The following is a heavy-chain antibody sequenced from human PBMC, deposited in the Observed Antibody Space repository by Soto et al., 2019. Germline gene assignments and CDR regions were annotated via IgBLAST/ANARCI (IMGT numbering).Heavy chain of an antibody. Sequence: GASVKVSCKASGYTFTSYAMHWVRQAPGQRLEWMGWINAGNGNTKYSQKFQGRVTITRDTSASTAYMELSSLRSEDTAVYYCAREQQWLVRWFDPWGQGTLVTVSS. CDR1: GYTFTSYA. CDR3: AREQQWLVRWFDP. J-gene: IGHJ5*02. CDR2: INAGNGNT. D-gene: IGHD6-19*01. V-gene: IGHV1-3*01.